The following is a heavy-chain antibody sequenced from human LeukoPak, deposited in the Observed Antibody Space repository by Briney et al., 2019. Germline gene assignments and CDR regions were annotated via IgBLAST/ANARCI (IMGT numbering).Heavy chain of an antibody. CDR1: GFTFSSYG. Sequence: GGSLRLSCAASGFTFSSYGMHWVRQAPGKGLEWVAFIRYDGSNKYYADSVKGRFTISRDNAKNSLYLQMNSLRAEDTAVYYCARDLGVANWYFDYWGQGTLVTVSS. J-gene: IGHJ4*02. CDR3: ARDLGVANWYFDY. V-gene: IGHV3-30*02. CDR2: IRYDGSNK. D-gene: IGHD1-1*01.